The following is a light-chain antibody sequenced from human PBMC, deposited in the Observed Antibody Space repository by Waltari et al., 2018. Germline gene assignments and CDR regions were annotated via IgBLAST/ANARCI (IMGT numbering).Light chain of an antibody. CDR1: QSVNSN. J-gene: IGKJ4*01. V-gene: IGKV3-15*01. CDR3: QQYNNWPLT. CDR2: GAS. Sequence: EIVMTQSPATLSVSPGERATLSCRASQSVNSNLAWYQKRPGQAPRLLIYGASTTATGIPARFTGSGSGTEFTLTISSLQSEDFAVYYCQQYNNWPLTFGGGTEVEIK.